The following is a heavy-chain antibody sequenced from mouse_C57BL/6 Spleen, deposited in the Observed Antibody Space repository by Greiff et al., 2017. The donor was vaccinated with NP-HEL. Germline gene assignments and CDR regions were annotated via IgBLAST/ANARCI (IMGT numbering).Heavy chain of an antibody. CDR2: IYPGDGDT. CDR1: GYAFSSYW. Sequence: QVHVKQSGAELVKPGASVKISCKASGYAFSSYWMNWVKQRPGKGLEWIGQIYPGDGDTNYNGKFKGKATLTADKSSSTAYMQLSSLTSEDSAVYFCAREAETGTGFAYWGQGTLVTVSA. D-gene: IGHD4-1*01. CDR3: AREAETGTGFAY. V-gene: IGHV1-80*01. J-gene: IGHJ3*01.